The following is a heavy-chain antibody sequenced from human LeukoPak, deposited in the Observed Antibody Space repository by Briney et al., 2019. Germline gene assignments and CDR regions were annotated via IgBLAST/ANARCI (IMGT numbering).Heavy chain of an antibody. CDR3: ARGRLPMARGVMYNWFDP. CDR1: GYTFTGYY. Sequence: ALVKVSCKASGYTFTGYYMHWVRQAPGQGLGWMGRINPNSGGTNYAQKFQGRVTMTRDTSISTAYMELSRLRSDDTAVYYCARGRLPMARGVMYNWFDPWGQGTLVTVSS. J-gene: IGHJ5*02. V-gene: IGHV1-2*06. D-gene: IGHD3-10*01. CDR2: INPNSGGT.